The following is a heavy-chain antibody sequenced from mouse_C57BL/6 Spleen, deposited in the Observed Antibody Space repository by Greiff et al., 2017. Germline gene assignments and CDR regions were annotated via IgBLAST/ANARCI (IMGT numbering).Heavy chain of an antibody. J-gene: IGHJ2*01. V-gene: IGHV5-12*01. CDR2: ISNGGGST. CDR1: GFTFSDYY. Sequence: EVQLVESGGGLVQPGGSLKLSCAASGFTFSDYYMYWVRQTPEKRLEWVAYISNGGGSTYYPDTVKGRFPISRDNAKNTRYLQMSRLKSEDTAMYYCARPVTDGHYYFDYWGQGTTLTVSS. D-gene: IGHD2-1*01. CDR3: ARPVTDGHYYFDY.